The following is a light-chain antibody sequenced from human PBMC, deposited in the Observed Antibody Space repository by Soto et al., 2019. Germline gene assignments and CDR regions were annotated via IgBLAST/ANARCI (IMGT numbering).Light chain of an antibody. J-gene: IGLJ1*01. Sequence: KRVTISCTGTSSNIGSGYDVHWYQHLPGTAPKLLIYGNTIRPSGVPDRFSGSKSGTSASLAITGLQAEDEADYYCQSYDRSLRGYVFGTGTKVTVL. CDR1: SSNIGSGYD. CDR3: QSYDRSLRGYV. CDR2: GNT. V-gene: IGLV1-40*01.